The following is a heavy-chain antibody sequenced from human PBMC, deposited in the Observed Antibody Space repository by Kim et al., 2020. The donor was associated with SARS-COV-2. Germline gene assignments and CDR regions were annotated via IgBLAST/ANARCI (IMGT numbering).Heavy chain of an antibody. CDR3: ARDLGNGVFDY. J-gene: IGHJ4*02. V-gene: IGHV3-30*01. Sequence: KYYAETVKGRFTISRNKSKNTRYLQMNSLRAGDTAVYYCARDLGNGVFDYWGQGTLVTVSS. D-gene: IGHD3-10*01. CDR2: K.